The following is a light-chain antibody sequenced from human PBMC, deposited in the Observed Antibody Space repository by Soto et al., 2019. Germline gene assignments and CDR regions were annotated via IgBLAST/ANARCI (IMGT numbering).Light chain of an antibody. V-gene: IGKV1-5*01. CDR1: QSINIW. CDR3: HQYNSYSPWT. CDR2: DAS. Sequence: DVLMTQFPSTLSASVGDRGTITCRASQSINIWVAWYQQRPGKAPKLLIYDASSLERGVPSRFSGSGSGTEFTLTISSLQPDDFATYYCHQYNSYSPWTFGQGTKVDIK. J-gene: IGKJ1*01.